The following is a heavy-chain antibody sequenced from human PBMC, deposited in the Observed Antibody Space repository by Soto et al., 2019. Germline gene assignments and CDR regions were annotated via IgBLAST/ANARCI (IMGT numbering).Heavy chain of an antibody. D-gene: IGHD3-10*01. Sequence: ASVKVSCKASGYTFTSYYMHWVRQAPGQGLEWMGIINPSGGSTSYAQKFQGRVTMTRDTSTSTVYMELSSLRSDDTAVYYCASFLWFGESPLAFDIWGQGTMVTVSS. CDR1: GYTFTSYY. V-gene: IGHV1-46*03. CDR2: INPSGGST. CDR3: ASFLWFGESPLAFDI. J-gene: IGHJ3*02.